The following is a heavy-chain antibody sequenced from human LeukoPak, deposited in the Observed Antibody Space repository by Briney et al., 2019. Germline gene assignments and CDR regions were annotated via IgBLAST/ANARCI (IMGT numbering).Heavy chain of an antibody. V-gene: IGHV4-59*01. CDR3: ARVGRGDHTWGSYSCDH. CDR1: GDSFSSYH. D-gene: IGHD3-16*01. J-gene: IGHJ4*02. Sequence: KPSETLSLTCTVSVSGDSFSSYHWRWLRQPPGKGLEWIGYISSSGSTSYNPSLKSRLTISVDTSKNQFSLKLSSVTAADTAVYYCARVGRGDHTWGSYSCDHWGQGTLVSVSS. CDR2: ISSSGST.